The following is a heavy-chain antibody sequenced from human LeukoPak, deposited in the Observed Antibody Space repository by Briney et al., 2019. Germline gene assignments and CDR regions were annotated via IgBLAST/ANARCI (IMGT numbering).Heavy chain of an antibody. Sequence: GGSLRLSCAASGFTFSSYAMSWVRQAPGKGLEWVSTISGSGGSTYYADSVKGRFTIYRDNSKNTLYLQMNGLRADDTAVYYCAKDLGGEGGSGFPGYWGQGTLVTVS. D-gene: IGHD3-10*01. CDR2: ISGSGGST. CDR1: GFTFSSYA. J-gene: IGHJ4*02. V-gene: IGHV3-23*01. CDR3: AKDLGGEGGSGFPGY.